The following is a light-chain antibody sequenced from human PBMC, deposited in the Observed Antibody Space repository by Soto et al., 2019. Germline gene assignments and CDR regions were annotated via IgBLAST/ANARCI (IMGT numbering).Light chain of an antibody. Sequence: QVVLTQPPSVSGSPGHSVTISCTGTSSHVGSYNRVSWYQQPPGTAPKLMIYEVNSRPSGVPDRFSVSKSGNTASLTISGLQAEDEADYYCSSFTISSTYVFGTGNKVTVL. J-gene: IGLJ1*01. CDR1: SSHVGSYNR. CDR2: EVN. CDR3: SSFTISSTYV. V-gene: IGLV2-18*02.